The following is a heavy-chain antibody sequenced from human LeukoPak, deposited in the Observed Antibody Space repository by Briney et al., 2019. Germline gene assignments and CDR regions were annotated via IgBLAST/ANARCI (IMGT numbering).Heavy chain of an antibody. CDR1: GFSFSNFA. Sequence: GGSLRLSCAASGFSFSNFAMSWVRQAQGKGLEWVSTISHTGGGRYYAESVRGRFTVSRDNSQNTLYLQMNSLRADDTAVYFCAKPEGGDVAPFDYWGQGTLVTVSS. CDR2: ISHTGGGR. CDR3: AKPEGGDVAPFDY. V-gene: IGHV3-23*01. D-gene: IGHD2-21*02. J-gene: IGHJ4*02.